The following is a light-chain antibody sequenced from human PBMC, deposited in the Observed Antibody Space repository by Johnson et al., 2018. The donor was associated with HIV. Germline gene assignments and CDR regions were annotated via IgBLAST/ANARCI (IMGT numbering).Light chain of an antibody. CDR3: GTWDSRLSAGGYV. V-gene: IGLV1-51*01. CDR1: SCDIGNNY. Sequence: QSVLTQPPSVSAAPGQKVTISCSGSSCDIGNNYVSWHQQLPGTAPKLLIRDNNKRPSGIPDRISGSKSGTSATLGITGLHPWAEADYYCGTWDSRLSAGGYVFGTGTKVTVL. J-gene: IGLJ1*01. CDR2: DNN.